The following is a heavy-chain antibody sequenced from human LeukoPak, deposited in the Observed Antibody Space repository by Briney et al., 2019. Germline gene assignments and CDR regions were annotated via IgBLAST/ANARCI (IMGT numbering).Heavy chain of an antibody. D-gene: IGHD5-18*01. CDR1: GGSFSGYY. CDR3: ARFYVGGYSYGYQRHGFDP. J-gene: IGHJ5*02. V-gene: IGHV4-34*01. Sequence: PSETLSLTCAVYGGSFSGYYWSWIRQPPGKGLEWIGEINHSGSTNYNPSLKSRVTISVDTSKNQFSLKLSSVTAADTAVYYCARFYVGGYSYGYQRHGFDPWGQGTLVTVSS. CDR2: INHSGST.